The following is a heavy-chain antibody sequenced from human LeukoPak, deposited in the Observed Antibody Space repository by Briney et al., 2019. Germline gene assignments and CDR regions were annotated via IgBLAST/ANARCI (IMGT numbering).Heavy chain of an antibody. D-gene: IGHD1-26*01. CDR3: AREEWELPGD. Sequence: GGSLRLSRAACGFTFSNYSMNWVRPAPGKGLEWVSSISSSSSYIYYADSVKGRFTISRDNAKNSLYLQMNSLRAEDTAVYYCAREEWELPGDWGQGTLVTVSS. J-gene: IGHJ4*02. V-gene: IGHV3-21*01. CDR2: ISSSSSYI. CDR1: GFTFSNYS.